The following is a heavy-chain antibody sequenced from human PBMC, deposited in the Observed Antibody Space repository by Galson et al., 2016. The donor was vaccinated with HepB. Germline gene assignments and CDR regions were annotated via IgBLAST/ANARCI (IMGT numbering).Heavy chain of an antibody. CDR1: GFTVSSSY. CDR3: ARDGEYYYGSGSHAET. CDR2: IYSGGST. D-gene: IGHD3-10*01. V-gene: IGHV3-53*01. J-gene: IGHJ5*02. Sequence: SLRLSCAASGFTVSSSYMSWVRQAPGKGLEWVSVIYSGGSTYYADSVKGRFTISRDNSKNTLHLQMNSLRAEDTAVDYCARDGEYYYGSGSHAETWGQGTLVTVSS.